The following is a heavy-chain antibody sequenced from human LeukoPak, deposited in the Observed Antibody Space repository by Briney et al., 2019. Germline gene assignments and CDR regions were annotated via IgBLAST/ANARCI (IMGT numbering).Heavy chain of an antibody. CDR3: AKDRLASESYGWFDP. J-gene: IGHJ5*02. CDR2: ISGSGSTT. D-gene: IGHD3-10*01. V-gene: IGHV3-23*01. CDR1: GFTFSSYA. Sequence: QPGGSLRLSCAASGFTFSSYAMSWVRQTPGQGLEWEWVSAISGSGSTTFYADSVRGRFTISRDNSKNTLYLQMNSLRAEDTAIYYCAKDRLASESYGWFDPWGQGTLVTVSS.